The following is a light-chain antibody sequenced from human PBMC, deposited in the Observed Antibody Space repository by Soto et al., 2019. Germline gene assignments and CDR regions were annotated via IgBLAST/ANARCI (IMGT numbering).Light chain of an antibody. CDR2: DV. CDR3: NSYTSSGTVV. V-gene: IGLV2-14*01. J-gene: IGLJ3*02. Sequence: QSALTQPASVSGWPGQSITIYCTGTSSDVGGSIYVSWYQLSPGKAPKLLIYDVDRPSGVSNRFSGSKSRNTASLTISGRQAEDEADYYCNSYTSSGTVVFGGGTKVTVL. CDR1: SSDVGGSIY.